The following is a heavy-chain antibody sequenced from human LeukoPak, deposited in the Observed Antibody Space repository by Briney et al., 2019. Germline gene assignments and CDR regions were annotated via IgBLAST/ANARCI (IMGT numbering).Heavy chain of an antibody. CDR3: ARVLAVAGTYNWFDP. Sequence: ASVKVSCKASGYTFTSYDIHWVRQATGQGLEWMGWMNPNSGNTGYAQKFQGRVTMTRNTSISTAYMELSSLRSEDTAVYYCARVLAVAGTYNWFDPWGQGTLVTVSS. J-gene: IGHJ5*02. CDR1: GYTFTSYD. V-gene: IGHV1-8*01. D-gene: IGHD6-19*01. CDR2: MNPNSGNT.